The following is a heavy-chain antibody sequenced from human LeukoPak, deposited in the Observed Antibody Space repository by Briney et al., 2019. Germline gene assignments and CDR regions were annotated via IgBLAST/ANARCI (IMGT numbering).Heavy chain of an antibody. Sequence: GASVKVSCKASGYTFTSYYLHWVRQAPGQGLEWMGIINPSDDSTNYAQKFQGRVTMTSDMSTSTAYMELSSLRSEDTAVYYCARERGNIYSGNYYWLPDLWGQGTLVTVSS. D-gene: IGHD1-26*01. J-gene: IGHJ4*02. V-gene: IGHV1-46*01. CDR3: ARERGNIYSGNYYWLPDL. CDR1: GYTFTSYY. CDR2: INPSDDST.